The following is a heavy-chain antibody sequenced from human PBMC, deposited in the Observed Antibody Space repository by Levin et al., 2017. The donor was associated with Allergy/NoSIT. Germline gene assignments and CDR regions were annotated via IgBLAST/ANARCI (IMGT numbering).Heavy chain of an antibody. D-gene: IGHD3-10*01. Sequence: PSETLSLTCAVYGGSFSGYYWSWIRQPPGKGLEWIGEINHSGSTNYNPSLKSRVTISVDTSKNQFSLKLSSVTAADTAVYYCARGAGWLGSSPTRGVLDYWGQGTLVTVSS. CDR1: GGSFSGYY. J-gene: IGHJ4*02. CDR2: INHSGST. V-gene: IGHV4-34*01. CDR3: ARGAGWLGSSPTRGVLDY.